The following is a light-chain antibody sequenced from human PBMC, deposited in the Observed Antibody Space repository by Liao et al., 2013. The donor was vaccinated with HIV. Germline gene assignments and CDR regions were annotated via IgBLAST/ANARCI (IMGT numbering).Light chain of an antibody. V-gene: IGLV3-1*01. Sequence: SYELTQPPSVSVSPGQTASITCSGDKLEDKFVCWFQQKPGQSPVLVIYQDSKRPSGIPERFSGSNSGNTATLTISGTQAMDEADYFCLAWDNRSGVFGAGTTVTVL. CDR1: KLEDKF. J-gene: IGLJ1*01. CDR3: LAWDNRSGV. CDR2: QDS.